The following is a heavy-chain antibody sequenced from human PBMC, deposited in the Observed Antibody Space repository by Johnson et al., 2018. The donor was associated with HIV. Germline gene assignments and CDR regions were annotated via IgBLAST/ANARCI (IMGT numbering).Heavy chain of an antibody. D-gene: IGHD6-6*01. J-gene: IGHJ3*02. CDR1: GFTFSSYA. CDR2: ISWNSGSI. CDR3: ARDGRGEQLVDQGDAFDI. Sequence: VQLVESGGGLVQPGGSLRLSCAASGFTFSSYAMSWVRQAPGKGLEWVSAISWNSGSIGYADSVKGRFTIARDNSKNTLYLQMNSLRAEDTSLYFCARDGRGEQLVDQGDAFDIWGQGTMVTVSA. V-gene: IGHV3-23*04.